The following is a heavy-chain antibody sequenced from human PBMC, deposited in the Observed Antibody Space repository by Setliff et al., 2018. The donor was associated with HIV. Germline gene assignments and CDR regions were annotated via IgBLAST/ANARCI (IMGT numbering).Heavy chain of an antibody. CDR1: GGSFSGYY. CDR3: ARGGLGVVGAIDY. Sequence: SETLSLTCAVYGGSFSGYYWTWIRQPPGRGLEWIGEIIHSGGTNYNRSLKSRVTISVDTSKNQFSLNLSSVTAADTSVYYCARGGLGVVGAIDYWSQGTLVTVPQ. CDR2: IIHSGGT. V-gene: IGHV4-34*01. D-gene: IGHD2-15*01. J-gene: IGHJ4*02.